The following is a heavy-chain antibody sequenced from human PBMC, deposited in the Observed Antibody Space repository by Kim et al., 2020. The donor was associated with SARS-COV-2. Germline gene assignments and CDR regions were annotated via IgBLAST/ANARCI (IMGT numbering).Heavy chain of an antibody. CDR3: ARDLSNSGSFLFDY. Sequence: AVSVKSRIAINPATAKNQCSLQLNSVTPEDTAVYYCARDLSNSGSFLFDYWGQGTLVTVSS. J-gene: IGHJ4*02. V-gene: IGHV6-1*01. D-gene: IGHD1-26*01.